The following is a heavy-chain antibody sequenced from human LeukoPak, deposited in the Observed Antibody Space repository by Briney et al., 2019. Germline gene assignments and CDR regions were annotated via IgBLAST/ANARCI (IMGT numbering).Heavy chain of an antibody. CDR3: ARGGYDILTGYYTDFDY. CDR1: GFTFSSYG. D-gene: IGHD3-9*01. CDR2: IWYDGSNK. J-gene: IGHJ4*02. Sequence: PGRSLRLSCAASGFTFSSYGMHWVRQAPGKGLEWVALIWYDGSNKYYADSVKGRLTISRDNSKNTLYLQMNSLRAEDTALYYCARGGYDILTGYYTDFDYWGQGTLVTVSS. V-gene: IGHV3-33*01.